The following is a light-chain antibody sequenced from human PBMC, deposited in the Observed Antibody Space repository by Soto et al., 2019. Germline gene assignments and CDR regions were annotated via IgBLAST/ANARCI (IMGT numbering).Light chain of an antibody. Sequence: DIQMTQSPSSLSASVGDRVTITCHASHDITNYLNWYQQKPGKAPKLLIYDASNLETGVPSRFSGSGSGTHFTFTISSLQPEDIATYYCQQYDTCRVTFGHGTKVDIK. CDR1: HDITNY. CDR2: DAS. CDR3: QQYDTCRVT. V-gene: IGKV1-33*01. J-gene: IGKJ3*01.